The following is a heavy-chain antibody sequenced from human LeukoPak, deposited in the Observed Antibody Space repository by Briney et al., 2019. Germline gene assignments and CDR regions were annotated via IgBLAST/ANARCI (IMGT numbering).Heavy chain of an antibody. CDR2: IRYDGSNK. V-gene: IGHV3-30*02. J-gene: IGHJ4*02. CDR1: GFTFSSYG. CDR3: ARAQEEGYYYDSSGYPDY. Sequence: GGSLRLSCAASGFTFSSYGMHWVRQAPGKGLEWVAFIRYDGSNKYYADSVKGRFTISRDNAKNSLYLQMNSLRAEDTAVYYCARAQEEGYYYDSSGYPDYWGQGTLVTVSS. D-gene: IGHD3-22*01.